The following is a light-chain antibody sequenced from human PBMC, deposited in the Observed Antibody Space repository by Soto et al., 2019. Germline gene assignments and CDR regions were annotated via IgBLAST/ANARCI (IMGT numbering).Light chain of an antibody. V-gene: IGKV3-11*01. J-gene: IGKJ4*01. CDR3: QQRSGWPLT. CDR1: QSVSSY. CDR2: DAS. Sequence: EIVMTQSPATLSLSPGERATISCRASQSVSSYLAWYQQRPGQAPRLLIYDASNRATGIPARFSGSGSGTDFTLTISSLEPEDFAVYYCQQRSGWPLTFGGGTKVDIK.